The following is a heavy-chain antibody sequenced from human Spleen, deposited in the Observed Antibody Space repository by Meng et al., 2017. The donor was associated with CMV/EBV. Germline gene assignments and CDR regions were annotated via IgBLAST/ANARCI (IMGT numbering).Heavy chain of an antibody. V-gene: IGHV3-30-3*01. D-gene: IGHD5-12*01. CDR1: GFTFSNYA. CDR2: ISYDGSNK. CDR3: ARGGYSGYGLDY. Sequence: GESLKISCAASGFTFSNYAMHWVRQAPGKGLEWVAVISYDGSNKYYADSVKGRFTISRDNAKNSLYLQMNSLRAEDTAVYYCARGGYSGYGLDYWGQGTLVTVSS. J-gene: IGHJ4*02.